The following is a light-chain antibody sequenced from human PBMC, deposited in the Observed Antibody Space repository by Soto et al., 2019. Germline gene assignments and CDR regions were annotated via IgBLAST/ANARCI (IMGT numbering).Light chain of an antibody. Sequence: EIVLTQSPATLSLFPGERATLSCRASQSVRTYLAWYQQKPGQAPRLLIHGAFTRATGIPARFSGSGSGTEFTLTISSLQSEDFAVYYCQQYNNWLITFGQGTRLEIK. CDR1: QSVRTY. CDR3: QQYNNWLIT. V-gene: IGKV3-15*01. CDR2: GAF. J-gene: IGKJ5*01.